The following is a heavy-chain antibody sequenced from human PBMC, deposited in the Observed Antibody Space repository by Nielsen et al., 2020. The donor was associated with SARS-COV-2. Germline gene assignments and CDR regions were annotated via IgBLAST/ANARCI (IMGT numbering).Heavy chain of an antibody. CDR1: GFTFSNSW. D-gene: IGHD1-1*01. Sequence: LSLTCAASGFTFSNSWMHWVRQAPGKGLVWVSRISPDGDIVNYADSVRGRFTTSRDNAKNTLYLQMNSLRAEDTAMYFCTNWNDGYWGQGTPVTVSS. J-gene: IGHJ4*02. CDR3: TNWNDGY. V-gene: IGHV3-74*01. CDR2: ISPDGDIV.